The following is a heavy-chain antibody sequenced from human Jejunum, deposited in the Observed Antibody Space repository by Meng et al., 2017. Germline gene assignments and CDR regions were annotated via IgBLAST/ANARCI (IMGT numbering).Heavy chain of an antibody. J-gene: IGHJ3*02. CDR1: GFTFSNSA. D-gene: IGHD3-16*01. V-gene: IGHV3-23*01. CDR2: VSVTGDRT. CDR3: AKDRFGEYADAFDI. Sequence: GGSLRLSCAASGFTFSNSAMTWVRQAPGKGLEWVSAVSVTGDRTYYADSVKGRFTISRHNSNNTLHLQMNSLRAEDTALYYCAKDRFGEYADAFDIWGQGTMVTGSS.